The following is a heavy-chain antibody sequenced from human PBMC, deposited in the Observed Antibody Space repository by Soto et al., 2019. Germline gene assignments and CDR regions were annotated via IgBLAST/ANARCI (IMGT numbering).Heavy chain of an antibody. CDR1: GYTFTSYD. Sequence: QVQLVQSGAEVKKPGASVKVSCKASGYTFTSYDINWVRQATGQGLEWMGWMNPNSGNTGYAQKFQGRVTMTRNTSISTAYKELSSLRSEDTAVYYCARGPSSCYYYYMDVWGKGTTVTVSS. CDR2: MNPNSGNT. CDR3: ARGPSSCYYYYMDV. D-gene: IGHD2-2*01. J-gene: IGHJ6*03. V-gene: IGHV1-8*01.